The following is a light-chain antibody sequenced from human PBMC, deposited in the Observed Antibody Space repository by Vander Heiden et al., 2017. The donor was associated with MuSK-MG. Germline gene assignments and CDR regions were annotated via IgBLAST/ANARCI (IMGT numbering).Light chain of an antibody. CDR1: SSDVGGYNY. CDR2: DVS. Sequence: QSALTQPASVSGSPGQSITISCTGTSSDVGGYNYVSWYHQHPSKAPKLMIYDVSNRPSGVSNRFSGSKSGNTASLTISGLQAEDEADYYCSSYTSGSTVIFGGGTRLTVL. V-gene: IGLV2-14*03. CDR3: SSYTSGSTVI. J-gene: IGLJ2*01.